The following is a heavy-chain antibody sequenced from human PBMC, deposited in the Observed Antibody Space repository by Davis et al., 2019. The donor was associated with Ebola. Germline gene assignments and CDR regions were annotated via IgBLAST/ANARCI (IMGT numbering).Heavy chain of an antibody. CDR3: ARWDEGDGDCFDY. V-gene: IGHV4-34*01. CDR1: GGSFSGYY. D-gene: IGHD3-16*01. CDR2: INHSGST. J-gene: IGHJ4*02. Sequence: SETLSLTCAVYGGSFSGYYWSWIRQSPGKGLEWIGEINHSGSTNYNPSLKSRVAISVDTSKNQFSLRLNSVTAADTAVYYCARWDEGDGDCFDYWGQGTLVTVSS.